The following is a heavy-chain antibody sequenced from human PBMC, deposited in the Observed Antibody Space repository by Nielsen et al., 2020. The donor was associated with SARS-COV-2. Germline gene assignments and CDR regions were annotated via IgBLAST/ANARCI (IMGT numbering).Heavy chain of an antibody. V-gene: IGHV3-9*01. CDR3: AKFHSGYEDDYYGMDV. J-gene: IGHJ6*02. D-gene: IGHD5-12*01. CDR1: GFTFDDYA. Sequence: SLKISCAASGFTFDDYAMHWVRQAPGKGLEWVSGISWNSGSIGYADSVKGRFTISRDNAKNSLYLQMNSLRAEDTALYYCAKFHSGYEDDYYGMDVWGQGTTVTVSS. CDR2: ISWNSGSI.